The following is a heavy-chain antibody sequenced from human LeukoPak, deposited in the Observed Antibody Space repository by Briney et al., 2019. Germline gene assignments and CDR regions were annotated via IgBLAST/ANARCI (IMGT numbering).Heavy chain of an antibody. J-gene: IGHJ4*02. V-gene: IGHV3-66*01. CDR3: ATTVVTPSGFDY. D-gene: IGHD4-23*01. Sequence: GGSLRLSCAASGFTVSSNYMSWVRQAPGKGLEWVSVIYSGGSTYYADSVKGRFTISRDNSKNTLYLQMNSLRAEDTAVYYCATTVVTPSGFDYWGQGTLDTVSS. CDR2: IYSGGST. CDR1: GFTVSSNY.